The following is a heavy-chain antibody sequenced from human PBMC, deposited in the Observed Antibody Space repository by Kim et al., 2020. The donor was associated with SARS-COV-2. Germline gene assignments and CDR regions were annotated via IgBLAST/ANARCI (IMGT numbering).Heavy chain of an antibody. CDR2: INHSGRT. D-gene: IGHD5-18*01. CDR3: ARGTRKTAMVLLVMTSESVYFED. CDR1: GESLSSYF. Sequence: SETLSLTCAVYGESLSSYFWTWIRQPPGKGLEWIGEINHSGRTNYNPSLKSRVLISVDTSKNQFSLKVSSMTAADTAVYYCARGTRKTAMVLLVMTSESVYFEDWGQGTRVTVPS. V-gene: IGHV4-34*01. J-gene: IGHJ4*02.